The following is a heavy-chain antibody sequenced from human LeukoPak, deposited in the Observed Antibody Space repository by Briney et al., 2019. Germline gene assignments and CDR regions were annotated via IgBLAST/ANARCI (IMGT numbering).Heavy chain of an antibody. J-gene: IGHJ4*02. CDR1: GFTFSSYA. CDR3: AKGRIQLWF. CDR2: IGGSGSNT. D-gene: IGHD5-18*01. Sequence: PGGSLRLSCAASGFTFSSYAMSWVRQAPGKGLEWVSSIGGSGSNTYYADSVKGRFTISRDNSKNTLYLQMNGLRDEDTAVYYCAKGRIQLWFRGQGTLVTVSS. V-gene: IGHV3-23*01.